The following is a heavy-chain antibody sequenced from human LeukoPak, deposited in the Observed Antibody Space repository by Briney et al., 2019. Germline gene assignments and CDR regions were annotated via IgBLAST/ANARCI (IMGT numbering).Heavy chain of an antibody. J-gene: IGHJ3*02. CDR1: GGSISSGGYY. CDR2: IYHSGST. V-gene: IGHV4-30-2*01. CDR3: ARDRPQIRQLLLDAFDI. D-gene: IGHD5-24*01. Sequence: TSQTLSLTCTVSGGSISSGGYYWSWIRQPPGKGLEWIGYIYHSGSTYYNPSLKSRVTISVDRSKNQFSLKLSSVTAADTAVYYCARDRPQIRQLLLDAFDIWGQGTMVTVSS.